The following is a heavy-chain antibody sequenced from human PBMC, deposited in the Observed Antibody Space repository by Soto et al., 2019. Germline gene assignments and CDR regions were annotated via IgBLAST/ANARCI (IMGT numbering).Heavy chain of an antibody. CDR3: ATSYGSGYRAFDY. CDR1: GDTFSFYT. D-gene: IGHD3-10*01. J-gene: IGHJ4*02. Sequence: QVQLVQSGAELKKPGSSVKVSCKASGDTFSFYTINWVRQAPGLGLEWMGRVNPILSMSNYAQKFQGRVTMAAGKSRSTAYMELRSLRSEDTAFYYCATSYGSGYRAFDYWGQGALVTVSS. V-gene: IGHV1-69*02. CDR2: VNPILSMS.